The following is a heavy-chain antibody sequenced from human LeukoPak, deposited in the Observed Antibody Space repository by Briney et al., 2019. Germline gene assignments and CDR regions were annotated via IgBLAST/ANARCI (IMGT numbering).Heavy chain of an antibody. D-gene: IGHD4-17*01. CDR2: ISSSSSYI. V-gene: IGHV3-21*01. CDR1: GFTFDDYG. CDR3: ARSYGDYDPYFDY. J-gene: IGHJ4*02. Sequence: PGGSLRLSCAASGFTFDDYGMNWVRQAPGKGLEWVSSISSSSSYIYYADSVKGRFTISRDNAKNSLYLQMNSLRAEDTAVYYCARSYGDYDPYFDYWGQGTLVTVSS.